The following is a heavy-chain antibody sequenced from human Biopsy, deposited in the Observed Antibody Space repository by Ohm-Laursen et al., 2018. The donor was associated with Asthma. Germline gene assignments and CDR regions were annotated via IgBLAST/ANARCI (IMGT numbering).Heavy chain of an antibody. D-gene: IGHD5-12*01. J-gene: IGHJ6*02. CDR2: LIPVLGTP. CDR3: ARGYSGSDRIVYYYSGLEV. CDR1: GDSFSNYA. Sequence: SVKVSCKASGDSFSNYAISWVRQAPGQGLEWMGGLIPVLGTPDHAQMFEGRVTITADESTSTAYMEPSSLSSEDTAVYYCARGYSGSDRIVYYYSGLEVWGQGTLVTVSS. V-gene: IGHV1-69*13.